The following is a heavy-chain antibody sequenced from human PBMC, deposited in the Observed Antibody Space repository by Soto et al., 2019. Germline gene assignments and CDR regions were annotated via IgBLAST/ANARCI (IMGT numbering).Heavy chain of an antibody. CDR1: GYTFTSYY. CDR3: AREAEPVSGWYIGIDY. D-gene: IGHD6-19*01. V-gene: IGHV1-46*01. J-gene: IGHJ4*02. CDR2: INPSGGST. Sequence: ASVKVSCKASGYTFTSYYMHWVRQAPGQGLEWMGIINPSGGSTSYAQKFQGRVTMTRDTSTSTVYMELSSLRSEDTAVYYCAREAEPVSGWYIGIDYWGQGTLVTVSS.